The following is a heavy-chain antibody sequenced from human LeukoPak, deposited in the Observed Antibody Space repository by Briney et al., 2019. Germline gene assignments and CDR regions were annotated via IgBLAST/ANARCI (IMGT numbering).Heavy chain of an antibody. CDR3: ARGPYTYDSSGAFDI. CDR1: GGSFSGYY. V-gene: IGHV4-59*10. CDR2: ISSSGST. D-gene: IGHD3-22*01. J-gene: IGHJ3*02. Sequence: PSETLSLTCAVYGGSFSGYYWSGIRQPAGKGLEWIGRISSSGSTNYNPSLKSRVTISGDTSKNQFSLKLSSVTAADTAVYFCARGPYTYDSSGAFDIWGQGTMVTVSS.